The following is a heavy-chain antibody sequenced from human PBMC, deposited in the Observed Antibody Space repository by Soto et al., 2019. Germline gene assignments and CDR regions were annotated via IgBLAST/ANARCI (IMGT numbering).Heavy chain of an antibody. V-gene: IGHV1-3*01. CDR2: INGGNGDT. CDR1: GYTFSSHA. Sequence: ASVKVSCKASGYTFSSHATHWVRQAPGQRLEWMGWINGGNGDTKYSQKFQDRVTITRDTSASTAYMELSSLRSEDTAVYYCARDRRQQLVYFDYRGQGTLVTVSS. CDR3: ARDRRQQLVYFDY. J-gene: IGHJ4*02. D-gene: IGHD6-13*01.